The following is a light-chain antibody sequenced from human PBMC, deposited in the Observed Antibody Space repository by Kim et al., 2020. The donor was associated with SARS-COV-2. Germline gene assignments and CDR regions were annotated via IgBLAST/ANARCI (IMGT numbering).Light chain of an antibody. CDR1: YIGTRS. CDR3: QVWDRGSDHWM. V-gene: IGLV3-21*04. CDR2: FDG. J-gene: IGLJ3*02. Sequence: AQGKTASITCGGNYIGTRSVHWYQHKPGQAPLLVMYFDGDRPSGIPERFSGSNSGNTATLTISRVETGDEADYYCQVWDRGSDHWMFGGGTQLTVL.